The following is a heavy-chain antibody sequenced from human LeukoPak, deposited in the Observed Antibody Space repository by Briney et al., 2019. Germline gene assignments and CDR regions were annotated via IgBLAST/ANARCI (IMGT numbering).Heavy chain of an antibody. CDR2: IYPGDSDT. D-gene: IGHD2-15*01. CDR3: ARLECSGGSCYSVDY. CDR1: GSRFTRYW. V-gene: IGHV5-51*01. J-gene: IGHJ4*02. Sequence: GGALKIYCKGSGSRFTRYWIGWVRQMPGKGLEGMGIIYPGDSDTRYRPSFQGQVTISADKSISTAFLQWSSLKASDTAMYYCARLECSGGSCYSVDYWGQGTLVTVSS.